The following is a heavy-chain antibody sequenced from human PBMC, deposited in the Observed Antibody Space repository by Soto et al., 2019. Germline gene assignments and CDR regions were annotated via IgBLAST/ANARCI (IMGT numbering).Heavy chain of an antibody. CDR1: GGTFSSYA. CDR3: ANLRPCGSYLGYFDY. J-gene: IGHJ4*02. D-gene: IGHD3-16*02. V-gene: IGHV1-69*13. Sequence: SVKVSCKASGGTFSSYAISWVRQAPGQGLEWMGGIIPIFGTANYAQKFQGRVTITADESTSTAYMELSSLRSEDTAVYYCANLRPCGSYLGYFDYWGQGTLVTVSS. CDR2: IIPIFGTA.